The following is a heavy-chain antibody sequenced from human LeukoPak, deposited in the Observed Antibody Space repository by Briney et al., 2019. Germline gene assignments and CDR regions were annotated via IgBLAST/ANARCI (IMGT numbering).Heavy chain of an antibody. V-gene: IGHV4-59*08. Sequence: PSETLSVTCTVSGASISNYYWSWIRQPPGKGLECIGYVSYSGRTNHNPSLQSRVTISADTSKNQFSLKLTSVTAADTAVYYCARHERGAENLDYWGPGTLVPVSS. CDR3: ARHERGAENLDY. D-gene: IGHD1-1*01. CDR2: VSYSGRT. J-gene: IGHJ4*01. CDR1: GASISNYY.